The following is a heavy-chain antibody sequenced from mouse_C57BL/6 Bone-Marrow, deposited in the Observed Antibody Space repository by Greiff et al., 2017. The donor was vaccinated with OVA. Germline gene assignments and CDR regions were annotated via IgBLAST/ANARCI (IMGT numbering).Heavy chain of an antibody. V-gene: IGHV1-82*01. CDR3: ARWGGRDYYFDY. CDR1: GYAFSSSW. J-gene: IGHJ2*01. CDR2: IYPGDGDT. Sequence: QVQLQQSGPELVKPGASVKISCKASGYAFSSSWMNWVKQRPGKGLEWIGRIYPGDGDTNYNGKFKGKATLTADKSSSTAYMQLSSLTSEDSAVYFCARWGGRDYYFDYWGQGTTLTVSS. D-gene: IGHD1-1*02.